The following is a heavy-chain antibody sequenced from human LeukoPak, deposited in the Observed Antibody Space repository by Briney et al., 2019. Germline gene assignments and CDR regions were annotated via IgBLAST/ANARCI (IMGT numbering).Heavy chain of an antibody. V-gene: IGHV3-48*03. CDR2: ISSGSTI. Sequence: GGSLRLSCAASGFTFSSYEMNWVRQAPGNGLEWVSYISSGSTIYDADSVKGRFTISRDNAKNSLYLQMNSLRAEDTAVYYCARESIAVAGAPFDYWGQGTLVTVSS. CDR1: GFTFSSYE. J-gene: IGHJ4*02. D-gene: IGHD6-19*01. CDR3: ARESIAVAGAPFDY.